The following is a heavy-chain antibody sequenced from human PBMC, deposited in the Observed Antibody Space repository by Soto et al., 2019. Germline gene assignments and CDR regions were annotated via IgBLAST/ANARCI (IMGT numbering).Heavy chain of an antibody. V-gene: IGHV3-64*01. CDR1: GFTFSSYA. D-gene: IGHD2-2*01. CDR3: AREGYCSSTRCYSFDY. CDR2: ISSNGGST. J-gene: IGHJ4*02. Sequence: EVQLAESGGGLVQPGGSLRLYCAASGFTFSSYAMHWVRQAPGKGLEYVSAISSNGGSTYYANSVKGRFTISRDNSKNTLYLQMGSLRAEDMAVYYCAREGYCSSTRCYSFDYWGQGTLVTVSS.